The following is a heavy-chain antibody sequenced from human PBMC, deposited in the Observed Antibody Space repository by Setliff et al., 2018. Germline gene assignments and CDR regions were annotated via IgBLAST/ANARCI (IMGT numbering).Heavy chain of an antibody. CDR1: GDSFNNYA. CDR3: ARTPLESGYNYGQGHYFDY. J-gene: IGHJ4*02. Sequence: ASVKVSCKASGDSFNNYAISWVRQAPGQGLEWMGIINPSGGYANYAQKFQGRVTMTRDTSTSTVYMELSSLRSEDTAVYYCARTPLESGYNYGQGHYFDYWGQGTLVTVSS. CDR2: INPSGGYA. V-gene: IGHV1-46*02. D-gene: IGHD5-18*01.